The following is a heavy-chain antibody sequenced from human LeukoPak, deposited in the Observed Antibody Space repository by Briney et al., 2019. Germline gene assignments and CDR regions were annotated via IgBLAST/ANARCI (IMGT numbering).Heavy chain of an antibody. D-gene: IGHD3-16*01. CDR3: ARGTKSGLGESSVGY. CDR1: GGTFSSYA. J-gene: IGHJ4*02. CDR2: MNPNSGNT. V-gene: IGHV1-8*02. Sequence: ASVKVSCKASGGTFSSYAISWVRQAPGQGPEWMGWMNPNSGNTGYAQKFQGRLTMTRNNSTSTAYMELSSLRSEDTAVYYCARGTKSGLGESSVGYWGQGTLVTVSS.